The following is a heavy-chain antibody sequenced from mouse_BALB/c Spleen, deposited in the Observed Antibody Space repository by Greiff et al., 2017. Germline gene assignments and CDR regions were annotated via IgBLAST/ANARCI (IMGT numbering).Heavy chain of an antibody. CDR3: ARVYYGSNAMDY. CDR1: GFTFSDYG. J-gene: IGHJ4*01. V-gene: IGHV5-15*02. CDR2: ISNLAYSI. Sequence: EVHLVESGGGLVQPGGSRKLSCAASGFTFSDYGMAWVRQAPGKGPEWVAFISNLAYSIYYADTVTGRFTISRENAKNTLYLEMSSLRSEDTAMYYCARVYYGSNAMDYWGQGTSVTVSS. D-gene: IGHD1-1*01.